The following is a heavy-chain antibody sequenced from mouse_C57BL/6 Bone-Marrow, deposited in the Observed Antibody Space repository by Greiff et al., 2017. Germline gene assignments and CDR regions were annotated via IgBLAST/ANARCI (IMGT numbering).Heavy chain of an antibody. CDR2: IYPGNSDT. J-gene: IGHJ1*03. Sequence: VQLKQSGTVLARPGASVKMSCKTSGYTFTSYWMHWVKQRPGQGLEWIGAIYPGNSDTSYNQKFKGKAKLTAVTSASTAYMELSSLTNEDSAVYYCTLYYGNLYWYFDVWGTGTTVTVSS. CDR1: GYTFTSYW. CDR3: TLYYGNLYWYFDV. D-gene: IGHD2-1*01. V-gene: IGHV1-5*01.